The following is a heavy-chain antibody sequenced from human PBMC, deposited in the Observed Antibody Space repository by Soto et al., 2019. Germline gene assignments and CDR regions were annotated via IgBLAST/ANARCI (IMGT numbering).Heavy chain of an antibody. J-gene: IGHJ6*02. D-gene: IGHD2-2*01. CDR3: AQGGYCSSTSCYGMDV. V-gene: IGHV1-69*02. CDR2: IIPILGIA. Sequence: QVQLVQSGAEVKKPGSSVKVSCKASGGTFSSYTISWVRQAPGQGLEWMGRIIPILGIANYAQKFQGRVTKTADKSTGKACMELSSLRSEDTAVYYCAQGGYCSSTSCYGMDVWGQGTTVTVSS. CDR1: GGTFSSYT.